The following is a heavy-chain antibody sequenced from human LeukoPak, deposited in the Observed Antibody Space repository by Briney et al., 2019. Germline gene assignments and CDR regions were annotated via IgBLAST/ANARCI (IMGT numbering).Heavy chain of an antibody. D-gene: IGHD3-16*01. CDR2: ISSGTSYI. Sequence: NPGGSLRLSCAASGFTFSSYSMNWVRQAPGKGLEWVSSISSGTSYIYYADSVGGRFTISRDDAKNSLYLQMNSLRAEDTAVYYCAKERNTGGGYYYRMDVWGKGTTVTVSS. CDR1: GFTFSSYS. J-gene: IGHJ6*04. V-gene: IGHV3-21*01. CDR3: AKERNTGGGYYYRMDV.